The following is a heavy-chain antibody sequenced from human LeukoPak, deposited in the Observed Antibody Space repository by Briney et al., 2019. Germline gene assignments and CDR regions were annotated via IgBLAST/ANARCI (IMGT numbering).Heavy chain of an antibody. CDR2: IWYDGSNK. J-gene: IGHJ4*02. V-gene: IGHV3-33*01. CDR3: ARDVSPAVIDY. CDR1: GFTFSNYG. D-gene: IGHD2-8*01. Sequence: GGSLRLSCAASGFTFSNYGMHWVRQAPGKGLEWVAVIWYDGSNKYYADSLKGRFTISRDNSKNTLYLQMNSLRAEDTAVYYCARDVSPAVIDYWGQGTLVTVSS.